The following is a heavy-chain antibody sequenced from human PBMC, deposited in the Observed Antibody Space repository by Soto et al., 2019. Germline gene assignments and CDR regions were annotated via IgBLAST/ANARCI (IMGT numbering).Heavy chain of an antibody. CDR3: ARDDGSGPYDSSGMDV. J-gene: IGHJ6*02. V-gene: IGHV3-30-3*01. D-gene: IGHD3-10*01. Sequence: GGSLRLSCAASGFTFSSYAMHWVRQAPGKGLEWVAVISYDGSNKYYADSVKGRFTISRDNSKNTLYLQMNSLRAEDTAVYYCARDDGSGPYDSSGMDVLGQETTLTVSS. CDR1: GFTFSSYA. CDR2: ISYDGSNK.